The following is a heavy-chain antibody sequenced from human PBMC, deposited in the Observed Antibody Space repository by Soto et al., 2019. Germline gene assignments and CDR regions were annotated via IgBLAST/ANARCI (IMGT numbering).Heavy chain of an antibody. CDR1: GFTFSSYW. D-gene: IGHD2-2*01. CDR3: AKSRGDYYYYMDV. J-gene: IGHJ6*03. CDR2: INSDGSST. V-gene: IGHV3-74*01. Sequence: GGSLRLSCAASGFTFSSYWMHWVRQAPGKGLVWVSRINSDGSSTSYADSVKGRFTISRDNAKNTLYLQMNSLRAEDTAVYYCAKSRGDYYYYMDVWGKGTTVTVSS.